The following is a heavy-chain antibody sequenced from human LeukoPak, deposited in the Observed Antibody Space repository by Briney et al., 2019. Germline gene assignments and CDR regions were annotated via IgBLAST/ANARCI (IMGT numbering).Heavy chain of an antibody. V-gene: IGHV3-30*18. CDR3: ANGYNYGLDY. CDR1: GFTFSSYG. CDR2: ISYDGSNR. D-gene: IGHD5-18*01. Sequence: GGSLRLSCAASGFTFSSYGMHWVRQAPGKGLEWVAVISYDGSNRYYADSVKGRFTISRDTSKNTLYLQMNSLRAEDTAVYYCANGYNYGLDYWGQGTLVTVSS. J-gene: IGHJ4*02.